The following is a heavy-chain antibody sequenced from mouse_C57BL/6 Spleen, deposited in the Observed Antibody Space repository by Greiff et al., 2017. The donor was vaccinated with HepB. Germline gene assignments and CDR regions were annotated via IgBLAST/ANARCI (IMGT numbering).Heavy chain of an antibody. CDR2: INPNNGGT. J-gene: IGHJ3*01. D-gene: IGHD2-5*01. Sequence: VQLQQSGPELVKPGASVKMSCKASGYTFTDYNMHWVKQSHGKSLEWIGYINPNNGGTSYNQKFKGKATLTVNKSSSTAYMELRSLTSEDSAVYYCARSQGAYSNFTWFAYWGQGTLVTVSA. CDR1: GYTFTDYN. V-gene: IGHV1-22*01. CDR3: ARSQGAYSNFTWFAY.